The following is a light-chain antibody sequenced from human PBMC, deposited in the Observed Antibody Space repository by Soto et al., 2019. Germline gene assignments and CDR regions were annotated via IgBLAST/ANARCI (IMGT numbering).Light chain of an antibody. CDR1: QTIISNY. Sequence: EVVLTQSPGTLSLSLGETATLSCRASQTIISNYLAWYQQKPGQAPRLLIYGASSRATGIPDRFTGSGSGTDFTLTISGLEPEDFAVYSCQQYGSSPLTFGGGTTVEIK. CDR3: QQYGSSPLT. CDR2: GAS. V-gene: IGKV3-20*01. J-gene: IGKJ4*01.